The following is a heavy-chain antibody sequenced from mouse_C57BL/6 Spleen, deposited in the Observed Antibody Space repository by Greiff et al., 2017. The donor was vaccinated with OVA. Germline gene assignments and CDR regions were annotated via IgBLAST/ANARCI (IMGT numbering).Heavy chain of an antibody. D-gene: IGHD2-3*01. CDR1: GFTFSDYG. CDR2: ISSGSSTI. CDR3: ARTGDGYYALGFAY. Sequence: EVQLVESGGGLVKPGGSLKLSCAASGFTFSDYGMHWVRQAPEKGLEWVAYISSGSSTIYYADTVKGRFTISRDNAKNTLFLQMTSLRSEDTAMYYCARTGDGYYALGFAYWGQGTLVTVSA. V-gene: IGHV5-17*01. J-gene: IGHJ3*01.